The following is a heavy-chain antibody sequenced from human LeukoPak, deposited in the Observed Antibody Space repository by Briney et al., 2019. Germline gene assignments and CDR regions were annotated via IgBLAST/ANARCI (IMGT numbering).Heavy chain of an antibody. J-gene: IGHJ4*02. Sequence: SETLSLTCTVSGRSISSGSYYWGWIRQPPGKGLEWIGSIYHSGSTYYNPSLKSRVTISVDRSNNQFSLKLSSVTAADTAVYYCTRWPVTTENYFDYWGQGTLVTVSS. CDR2: IYHSGST. V-gene: IGHV4-39*01. D-gene: IGHD4-11*01. CDR3: TRWPVTTENYFDY. CDR1: GRSISSGSYY.